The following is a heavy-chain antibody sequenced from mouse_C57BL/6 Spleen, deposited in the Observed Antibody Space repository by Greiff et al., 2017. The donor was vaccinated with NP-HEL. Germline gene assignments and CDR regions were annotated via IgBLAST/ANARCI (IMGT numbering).Heavy chain of an antibody. J-gene: IGHJ2*01. Sequence: QVQLKESGPELVKPGASVKISCKASGYAFSSSWMNWVKQRPGKGLEWIGRIYPGDGDTNYNGKFKGKATLTADKSSSTAYMQLSSLTSEDSAVYFCARGDDEDYWGQGTTLTVSS. D-gene: IGHD2-12*01. CDR3: ARGDDEDY. CDR2: IYPGDGDT. V-gene: IGHV1-82*01. CDR1: GYAFSSSW.